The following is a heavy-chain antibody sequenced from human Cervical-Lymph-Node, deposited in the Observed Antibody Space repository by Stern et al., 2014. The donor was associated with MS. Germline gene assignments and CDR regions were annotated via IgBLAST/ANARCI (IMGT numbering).Heavy chain of an antibody. CDR1: GGTFSSYA. J-gene: IGHJ4*02. Sequence: VQLVEAGAEVKKPGSSVKVSCKASGGTFSSYAISWGRQAPGQGLEWMGGIIPIFGTANYAQKFQGRVTITADESTSTAYMELSSLRSEDTAVYYCARERQPYSSGWAFDYWGQGTLVTVSS. CDR2: IIPIFGTA. V-gene: IGHV1-69*01. CDR3: ARERQPYSSGWAFDY. D-gene: IGHD6-19*01.